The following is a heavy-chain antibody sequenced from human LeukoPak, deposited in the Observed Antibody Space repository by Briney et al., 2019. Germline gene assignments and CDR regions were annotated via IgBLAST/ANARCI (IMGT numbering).Heavy chain of an antibody. CDR3: AVVGITGTTPTASYFDY. CDR1: GGTFSSYA. J-gene: IGHJ4*02. V-gene: IGHV1-69*04. D-gene: IGHD1-20*01. Sequence: SVKVSCKASGGTFSSYAISWVRQAPGQGLEWMGRIIPILGIANYAQKFQGRVTITADKSTSTAYMELSSLRSEDTAVYYCAVVGITGTTPTASYFDYWGQGTLVTVSS. CDR2: IIPILGIA.